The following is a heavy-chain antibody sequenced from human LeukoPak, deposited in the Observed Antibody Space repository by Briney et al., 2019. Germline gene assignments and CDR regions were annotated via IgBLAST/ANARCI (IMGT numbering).Heavy chain of an antibody. CDR1: GFTFSNYW. D-gene: IGHD3-9*01. CDR3: VRDWDHFDFDS. J-gene: IGHJ5*01. Sequence: GGSLRLSCAAPGFTFSNYWMHWVRQAPGKGLVWVSRIKGDGSHTIYADSVKGRFTISSDNAKNTLYLQMKSLRAEDTAVYYCVRDWDHFDFDSWGLGTLVTVSS. CDR2: IKGDGSHT. V-gene: IGHV3-74*01.